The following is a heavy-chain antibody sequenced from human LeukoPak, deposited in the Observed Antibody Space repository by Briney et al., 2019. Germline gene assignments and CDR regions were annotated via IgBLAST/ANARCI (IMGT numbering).Heavy chain of an antibody. D-gene: IGHD6-13*01. V-gene: IGHV4-59*08. CDR3: ARRYNSGWFFDY. J-gene: IGHJ4*02. CDR1: GGSISTYY. CDR2: IYYSGST. Sequence: SETLSLTCTVSGGSISTYYWSWIRQPPGKGLEWIGYIYYSGSTNYNPSLKSRVTISIDTSKNQFSLKLSSVTAADTAVYYCARRYNSGWFFDYWGQGILVTVSS.